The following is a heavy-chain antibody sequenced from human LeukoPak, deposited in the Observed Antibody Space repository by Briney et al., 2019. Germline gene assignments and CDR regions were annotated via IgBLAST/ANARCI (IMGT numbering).Heavy chain of an antibody. CDR2: ISYDGSNK. J-gene: IGHJ6*02. CDR3: ARGGRLLVPAARPYYYYGMDV. CDR1: GFTFSSDA. V-gene: IGHV3-30-3*01. D-gene: IGHD2-2*02. Sequence: GGSLRLSCAASGFTFSSDAMHWVRQAPGKGLEWVAVISYDGSNKYYADSVKGRFTISRDNSKNTLYPQMNSLRAEDTAVYYCARGGRLLVPAARPYYYYGMDVWGQGTTVTVSS.